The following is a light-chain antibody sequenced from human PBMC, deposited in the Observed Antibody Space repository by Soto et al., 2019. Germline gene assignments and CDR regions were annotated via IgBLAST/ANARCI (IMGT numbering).Light chain of an antibody. CDR3: AAWDDSLNGVV. Sequence: QAVLTQPPSASGTPGQRVIISCSGSSSNIGSNTVNWYQQLPGTAPKLLIYSNNQRPSGVPDRFSGSKSGTSASLAISGLQSEDEADYYCAAWDDSLNGVVFGEGTQLTV. CDR2: SNN. J-gene: IGLJ2*01. CDR1: SSNIGSNT. V-gene: IGLV1-44*01.